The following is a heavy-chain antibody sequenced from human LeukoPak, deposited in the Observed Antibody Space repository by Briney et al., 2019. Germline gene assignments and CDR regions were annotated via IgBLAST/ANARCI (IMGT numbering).Heavy chain of an antibody. V-gene: IGHV3-23*01. D-gene: IGHD5-18*01. J-gene: IGHJ4*02. CDR3: ARGNTAMVFDY. CDR1: GFTFSNYA. Sequence: GGSLRLSCAGSGFTFSNYAMSWVRQAPGRGLEWVSAICKSGGSTYYADSVRGRFTISRDNSKNTLFLQMNSLRAEDTAVYYCARGNTAMVFDYWGQGTLVTVSS. CDR2: ICKSGGST.